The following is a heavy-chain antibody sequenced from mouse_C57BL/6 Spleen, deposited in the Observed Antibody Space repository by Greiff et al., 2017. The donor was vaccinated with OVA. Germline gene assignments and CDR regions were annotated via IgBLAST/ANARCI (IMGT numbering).Heavy chain of an antibody. D-gene: IGHD1-1*01. V-gene: IGHV1-81*01. J-gene: IGHJ2*01. CDR3: ARGDYYGKARYFDY. Sequence: VQLQESGAELARPGASVKLSCKASGYTFTSYGISWVKQRTGQGLEWIGEIYPRSGNTYYNEKFKGKATLTADKSSSTAYMELRSLTSEDSAVYFCARGDYYGKARYFDYWGQGTTLTVSS. CDR2: IYPRSGNT. CDR1: GYTFTSYG.